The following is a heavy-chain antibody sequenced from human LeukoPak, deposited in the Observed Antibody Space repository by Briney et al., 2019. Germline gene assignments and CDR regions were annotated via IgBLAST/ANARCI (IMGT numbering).Heavy chain of an antibody. CDR1: GFIFSNAW. V-gene: IGHV3-15*01. D-gene: IGHD2-15*01. CDR3: TTDHVVRDY. Sequence: GSLRLSCAASGFIFSNAWMSWVRQAPGKGLEWVGRIKNKPDGGTTDYAAPVKGRFTISRDDSKNTLYLQMNSLKSEDTAVYYCTTDHVVRDYWGQGTLVTVSS. J-gene: IGHJ4*02. CDR2: IKNKPDGGTT.